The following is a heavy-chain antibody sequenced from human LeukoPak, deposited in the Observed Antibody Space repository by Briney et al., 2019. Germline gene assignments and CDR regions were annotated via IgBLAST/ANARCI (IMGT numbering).Heavy chain of an antibody. J-gene: IGHJ3*02. Sequence: ASVKVSCKASGYSFADYYMHWVRQAPGQGLEWMGWISAYNGNTNYAQKLQGRVTVTTDTSTSTAYMELRSLRSDDTAVYYCARDPSGIVRAFDIWGRGTMVTVSS. CDR2: ISAYNGNT. V-gene: IGHV1-18*04. CDR1: GYSFADYY. CDR3: ARDPSGIVRAFDI. D-gene: IGHD1-26*01.